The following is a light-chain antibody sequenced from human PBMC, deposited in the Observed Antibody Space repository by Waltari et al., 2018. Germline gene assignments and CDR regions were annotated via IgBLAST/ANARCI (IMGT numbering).Light chain of an antibody. CDR3: QSYDTTLRGSI. CDR2: IND. J-gene: IGLJ2*01. V-gene: IGLV1-40*01. CDR1: SSNIGAGYY. Sequence: QSVLTQPPSLSGAPGQRVTFSCTGSSSNIGAGYYVHWYQQLPGTAPKLLIYINDNLPSGVPDRFSGSKSGTSASLAITGLQAEDEADYYCQSYDTTLRGSIFGGGTKLTVL.